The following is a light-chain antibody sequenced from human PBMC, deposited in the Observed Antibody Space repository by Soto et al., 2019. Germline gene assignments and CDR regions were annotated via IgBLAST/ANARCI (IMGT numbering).Light chain of an antibody. CDR1: QSISVW. CDR2: SAS. Sequence: DIQMTQSPSTLSAAVGDRVTITCRASQSISVWLAWYQQKPGKAPKPLVYSASNLQSGVPSRFSGSGSGTNFTLTISDLQPEDFTTYYCQKSDSTPWTFGQGTKVDIK. CDR3: QKSDSTPWT. J-gene: IGKJ1*01. V-gene: IGKV1-39*01.